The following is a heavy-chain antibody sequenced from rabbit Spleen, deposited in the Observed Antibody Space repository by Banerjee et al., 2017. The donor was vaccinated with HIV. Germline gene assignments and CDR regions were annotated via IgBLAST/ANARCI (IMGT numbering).Heavy chain of an antibody. Sequence: QEQLEESGGDLVKPEGSLTLTCTASGFSFSSSYWICWVRQAPGKGLEWIACIYITIDSTYYASWAKGRFTISKTSSTTVTLQMTSLTDADTATYFCARDSDDGSLSMAFNLWGPGTLVTVS. D-gene: IGHD2-1*01. CDR1: GFSFSSSYW. V-gene: IGHV1S45*01. J-gene: IGHJ4*01. CDR3: ARDSDDGSLSMAFNL. CDR2: IYITIDST.